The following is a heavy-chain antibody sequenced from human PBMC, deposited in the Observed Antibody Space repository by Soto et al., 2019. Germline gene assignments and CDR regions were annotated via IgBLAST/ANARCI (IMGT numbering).Heavy chain of an antibody. CDR2: FYYTGSI. D-gene: IGHD3-22*01. J-gene: IGHJ4*02. V-gene: IGHV4-61*01. CDR1: GGSVSSGNYY. Sequence: SETLSLTCTVSGGSVSSGNYYWSWIRQPSGKGLEWIGYFYYTGSINYNPSLKSRVTISIDASQNQFSLRLSSVTAADTAVYYCARSMFYSDGSNYSPFDYWGQGTLVTVSS. CDR3: ARSMFYSDGSNYSPFDY.